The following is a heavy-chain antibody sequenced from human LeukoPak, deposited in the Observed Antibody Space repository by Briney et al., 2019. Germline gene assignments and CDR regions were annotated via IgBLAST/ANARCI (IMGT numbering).Heavy chain of an antibody. V-gene: IGHV4-59*01. Sequence: SETLSLTCTVSGGSISSYYWSWIRQPPGKGPEWIGYIYYSGSTNYNPSLKSRITISVDTSKNQFSLKLSSVTAADTAAYYCTRGSIAYYYMDVWGKGTTVTISS. CDR1: GGSISSYY. D-gene: IGHD3-22*01. CDR3: TRGSIAYYYMDV. CDR2: IYYSGST. J-gene: IGHJ6*03.